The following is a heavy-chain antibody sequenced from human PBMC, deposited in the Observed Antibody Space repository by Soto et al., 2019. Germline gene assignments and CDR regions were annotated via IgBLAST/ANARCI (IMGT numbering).Heavy chain of an antibody. CDR3: LSAGSAVS. J-gene: IGHJ4*02. CDR1: GFTLSNYW. CDR2: INYDGSEK. V-gene: IGHV3-7*05. Sequence: EVQLVESGGGLVQPGGSLRLSCAASGFTLSNYWMTWVRQAPGKGLEWVANINYDGSEKNYVASVKGRFNISRDNTRNSLALQMNTLRAEDTAVYYCLSAGSAVSWGQGTLVTVSS. D-gene: IGHD3-10*01.